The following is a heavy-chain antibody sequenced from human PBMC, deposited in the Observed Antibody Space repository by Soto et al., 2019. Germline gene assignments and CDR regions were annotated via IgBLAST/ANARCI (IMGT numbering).Heavy chain of an antibody. CDR1: GFTLSSYA. J-gene: IGHJ6*02. Sequence: GGSVRLACAACGFTLSSYAMSWVRQAQGKGLEWVSAISGSGGSTYYADSVKGRFTISRDNSKNTLYLQMNSLRAEDTAVYYCAKGTGTKPYYYYYGMDVWGQGTTVTVSS. CDR2: ISGSGGST. V-gene: IGHV3-23*01. CDR3: AKGTGTKPYYYYYGMDV. D-gene: IGHD1-7*01.